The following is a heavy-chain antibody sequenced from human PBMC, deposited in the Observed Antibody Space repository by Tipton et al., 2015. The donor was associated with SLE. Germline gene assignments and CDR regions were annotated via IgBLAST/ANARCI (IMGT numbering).Heavy chain of an antibody. D-gene: IGHD2-2*01. Sequence: QSGAEVKKPGASVKVSCRTSGYPFTNYDINWVRQAAGQGLEWMGWMNPGSRKTVFTQKFQGRVTLTWDTSISTAYIELNSLRSEDTAVYYCARWRGYCGSPSCRQFDYWGQGTLFTVSS. CDR3: ARWRGYCGSPSCRQFDY. CDR2: MNPGSRKT. CDR1: GYPFTNYD. V-gene: IGHV1-8*01. J-gene: IGHJ4*02.